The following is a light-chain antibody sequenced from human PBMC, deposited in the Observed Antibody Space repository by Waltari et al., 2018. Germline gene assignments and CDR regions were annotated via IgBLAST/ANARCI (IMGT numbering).Light chain of an antibody. CDR2: DAS. J-gene: IGKJ4*01. Sequence: IVMTHSPANLSVSPGESATLPSRASQSVSMKLAWYQQKPGQAPSLLISDASTRATVIPPRFSGSGSGTDFTLTISSLQSEDFAVYYCQQYNNWPLTFGGGTKVEIK. V-gene: IGKV3-15*01. CDR1: QSVSMK. CDR3: QQYNNWPLT.